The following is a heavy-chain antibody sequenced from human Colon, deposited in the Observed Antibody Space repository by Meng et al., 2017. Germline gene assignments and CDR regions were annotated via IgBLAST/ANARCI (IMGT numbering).Heavy chain of an antibody. CDR2: IDLSGKT. CDR1: GVSITSSNW. D-gene: IGHD6-19*01. V-gene: IGHV4-4*02. J-gene: IGHJ4*02. Sequence: QVQLQESGPGLVKPSGTLSLPCAVSGVSITSSNWWSWVRQAPGKGMEWIEQIDLSGKTDYNPSLKSRVTISLHKSMNQLFLEVYFVTAADTAIYYCARHLGWEFDYWGQGTLVTVSS. CDR3: ARHLGWEFDY.